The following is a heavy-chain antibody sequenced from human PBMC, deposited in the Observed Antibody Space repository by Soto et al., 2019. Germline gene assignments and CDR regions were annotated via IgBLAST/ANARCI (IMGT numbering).Heavy chain of an antibody. CDR2: LSGSGAGR. CDR1: GFTFSSYA. V-gene: IGHV3-23*01. D-gene: IGHD3-22*01. J-gene: IGHJ4*02. Sequence: EVQILESGGGLVQPGQSLRLSCAASGFTFSSYAMSWVRQAPGKGLEWVSGLSGSGAGRFYADSVKGRFTISRDNSKNAXXWEMTSMRAEDTAIYYGAKDQRTGVSGYPDYYFDYWGQGTLVTVSS. CDR3: AKDQRTGVSGYPDYYFDY.